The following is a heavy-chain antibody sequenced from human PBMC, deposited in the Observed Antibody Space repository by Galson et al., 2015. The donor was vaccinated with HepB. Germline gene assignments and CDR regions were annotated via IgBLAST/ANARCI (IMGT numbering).Heavy chain of an antibody. CDR1: GYTFTSYA. Sequence: SVKVSCKASGYTFTSYAMNWVRQAPGQGLEWMGWINTNTGNPTYAQGFTGRFVFSLDTSVSTAYLQINSLKTEDTGVYYCARDPEIAAAGIDYWGQGTLVTVSS. D-gene: IGHD6-13*01. CDR2: INTNTGNP. J-gene: IGHJ4*02. V-gene: IGHV7-4-1*02. CDR3: ARDPEIAAAGIDY.